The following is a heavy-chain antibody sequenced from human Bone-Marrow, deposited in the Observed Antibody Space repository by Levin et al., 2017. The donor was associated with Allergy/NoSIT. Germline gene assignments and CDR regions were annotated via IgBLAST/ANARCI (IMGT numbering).Heavy chain of an antibody. CDR2: AKTKAFSGTI. CDR1: GFTFSNAR. Sequence: PGGSLRLSCAASGFTFSNARMYWVRQAPGKGLEWVGRAKTKAFSGTIEYAARVKGRFFISRDDSKSTLSLQMNSLQTEDTAVYYCTTGDYWGQGTLVTVSP. J-gene: IGHJ4*02. CDR3: TTGDY. V-gene: IGHV3-15*01.